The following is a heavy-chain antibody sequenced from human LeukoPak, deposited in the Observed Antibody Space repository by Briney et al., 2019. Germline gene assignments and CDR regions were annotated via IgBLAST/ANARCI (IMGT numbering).Heavy chain of an antibody. CDR2: INPNSGGT. D-gene: IGHD6-13*01. J-gene: IGHJ6*02. CDR1: GYTFTGYY. Sequence: ASVKVSCKASGYTFTGYYMHWVRQAPGQRLEWMGWINPNSGGTNYAQKFQRSVIMTRDTSISTAYMELSRLRSDDTAVYYCARAAPALYYYYGMDVWGQGTTVTVSS. V-gene: IGHV1-2*02. CDR3: ARAAPALYYYYGMDV.